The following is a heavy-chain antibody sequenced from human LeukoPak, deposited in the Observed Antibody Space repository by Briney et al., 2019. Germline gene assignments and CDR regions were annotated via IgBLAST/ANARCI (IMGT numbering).Heavy chain of an antibody. CDR1: GGSSSGYY. D-gene: IGHD3-3*01. CDR3: ARSASGFYFDY. J-gene: IGHJ4*02. CDR2: INHSGST. Sequence: SETLSLTCAVYGGSSSGYYWSWIRQPPGKGLEWIGEINHSGSTNYNPSLKSRVTISVDTSKNQFSLKLSSVTAADTAVYYCARSASGFYFDYWGQGTLVTVSS. V-gene: IGHV4-34*01.